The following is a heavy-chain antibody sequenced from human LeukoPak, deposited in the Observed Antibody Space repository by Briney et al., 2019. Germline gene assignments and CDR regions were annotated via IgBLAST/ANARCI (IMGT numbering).Heavy chain of an antibody. CDR1: GGSISSYY. D-gene: IGHD6-19*01. V-gene: IGHV4-59*01. CDR2: IYYSGST. Sequence: SETLSLTCTVSGGSISSYYWSWIRQPPGKGLEWIGYIYYSGSTNYNPSLKSRVTISVDTSKNQFSLKLSSVTAADTAVYYCAREAPIEYSSGCFDYWGQGTLVTVSS. CDR3: AREAPIEYSSGCFDY. J-gene: IGHJ4*02.